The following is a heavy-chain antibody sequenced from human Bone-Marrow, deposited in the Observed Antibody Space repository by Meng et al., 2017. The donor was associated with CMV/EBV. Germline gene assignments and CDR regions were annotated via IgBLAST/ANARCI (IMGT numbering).Heavy chain of an antibody. Sequence: GGSLRLSCAASGFTFDDYAMHWVRQAPGKGLEWVSGISWNSGSIGYADSVKGRFTISRDNSKNTLYLQMNSLRAEDTAVYYCAKKRSGSGYYYYGMDVWGQGTTVTVSS. CDR2: ISWNSGSI. CDR3: AKKRSGSGYYYYGMDV. D-gene: IGHD3-10*01. CDR1: GFTFDDYA. J-gene: IGHJ6*02. V-gene: IGHV3-9*01.